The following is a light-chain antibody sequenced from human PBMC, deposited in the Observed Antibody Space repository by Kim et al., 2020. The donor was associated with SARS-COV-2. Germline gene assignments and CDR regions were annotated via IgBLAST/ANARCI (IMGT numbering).Light chain of an antibody. CDR3: MQSLQTKFT. Sequence: DIVMTQSPLSLPVTPGEPAPISCRSSQSLLHTTGDIHLDWYLQKPGQPPQLLIYSVSSRASGVPDRFSGRGSGTDFTLKISRVEADDAGIYYCMQSLQTKFTFGQGTKLEIK. CDR2: SVS. V-gene: IGKV2-28*01. J-gene: IGKJ2*01. CDR1: QSLLHTTGDIH.